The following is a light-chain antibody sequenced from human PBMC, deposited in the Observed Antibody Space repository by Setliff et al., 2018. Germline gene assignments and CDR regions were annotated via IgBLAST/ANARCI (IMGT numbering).Light chain of an antibody. CDR1: SSDVGGYNY. CDR3: CSYAGSPQFL. V-gene: IGLV2-11*01. J-gene: IGLJ1*01. Sequence: QSVLTQPASVSGSPGQSVTISCTGTSSDVGGYNYVSWYQQFPGKAPKLMIYDVFKRPSGVPDRFSGSKSGNTASLTISGLQAEDESDYYCCSYAGSPQFLFGTGTKVTVL. CDR2: DVF.